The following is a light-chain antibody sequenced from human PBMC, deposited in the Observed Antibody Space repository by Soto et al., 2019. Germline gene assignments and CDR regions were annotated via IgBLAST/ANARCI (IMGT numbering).Light chain of an antibody. CDR3: RADTRRSTRV. CDR2: EVS. CDR1: SSEVGGYNY. Sequence: QSALTQPASVSGSPGQSITISCTGTSSEVGGYNYVSWYQQHPGKAPKLMIYEVSNRPSGVSNRFSGSKSGNTASLTISGLQAEGEADYYGRADTRRSTRVFGTGTKLTVL. V-gene: IGLV2-14*01. J-gene: IGLJ1*01.